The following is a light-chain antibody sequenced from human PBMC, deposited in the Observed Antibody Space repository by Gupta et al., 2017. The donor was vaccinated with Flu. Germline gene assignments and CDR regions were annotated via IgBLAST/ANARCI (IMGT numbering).Light chain of an antibody. CDR3: GVSDRSLSAGG. CDR1: SSNIGGHY. J-gene: IGLJ2*01. V-gene: IGLV1-51*02. Sequence: VTISCSGSSSNIGGHYVSWYQQVPGTAPKRLIDDDDRRPSGIPDRFSAYKSGTTATLETTGLQTGEEADDFCGVSDRSLSAGGFGGGTKLTVL. CDR2: DDD.